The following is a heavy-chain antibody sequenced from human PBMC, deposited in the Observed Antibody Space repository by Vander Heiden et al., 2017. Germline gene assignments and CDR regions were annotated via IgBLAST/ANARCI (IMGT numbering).Heavy chain of an antibody. CDR1: GFTFSSYG. J-gene: IGHJ4*02. V-gene: IGHV3-33*01. Sequence: QVQMVESGGGVVQPGRSLRLSCAASGFTFSSYGMHWVRQAPGKGLEWVAVIWYDGSNKYYADSVKGRFTVSRDNSKSTLYLQMNSLRAEDTAVYYCARSVVAIPAATIDYWGQGTLVTVSS. D-gene: IGHD2-2*01. CDR2: IWYDGSNK. CDR3: ARSVVAIPAATIDY.